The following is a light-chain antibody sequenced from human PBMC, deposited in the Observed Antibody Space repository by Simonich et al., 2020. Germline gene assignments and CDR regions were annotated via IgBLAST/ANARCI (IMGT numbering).Light chain of an antibody. Sequence: QSALTQPASVSGSPGQSITISFTGTSSDVGGYTYVSWYQQHPGKAPKLMIYDVSTRPSGVSNRFSGSKSGNTASLTISGLQAEDEADYYCSSYTSSSTWVFGGGTKLTVL. CDR3: SSYTSSSTWV. J-gene: IGLJ3*02. CDR1: SSDVGGYTY. V-gene: IGLV2-14*01. CDR2: DVS.